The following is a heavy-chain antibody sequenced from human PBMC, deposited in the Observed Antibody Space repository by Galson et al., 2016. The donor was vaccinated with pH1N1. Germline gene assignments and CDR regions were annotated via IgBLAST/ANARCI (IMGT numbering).Heavy chain of an antibody. V-gene: IGHV3-23*01. D-gene: IGHD4-17*01. Sequence: SLRLSCAASGSNSDYNMNWVRLAPGKGLEWFSSISGSGGRKHYADSVQGRFIISRDNSKNTLYLQMNSLRAGDTALYFCAKGGYGDYGLDVFDIWGQGTMVIVSS. CDR2: ISGSGGRK. CDR3: AKGGYGDYGLDVFDI. J-gene: IGHJ3*02. CDR1: GSNSDYN.